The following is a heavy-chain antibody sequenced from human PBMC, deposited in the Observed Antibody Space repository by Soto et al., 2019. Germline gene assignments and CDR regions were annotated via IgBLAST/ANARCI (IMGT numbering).Heavy chain of an antibody. Sequence: QAHLVQSGPEVKKPGASVKVSCKGSGYIFTSYGIAWVRQAPGQGLEWMGWISAHNGKTEYAQQFQGRVTVNRDTSTSKAYLELSSLSSEDKTLYYCARGRYADYWGQGALVSVSS. CDR3: ARGRYADY. J-gene: IGHJ4*02. D-gene: IGHD5-18*01. CDR1: GYIFTSYG. V-gene: IGHV1-18*01. CDR2: ISAHNGKT.